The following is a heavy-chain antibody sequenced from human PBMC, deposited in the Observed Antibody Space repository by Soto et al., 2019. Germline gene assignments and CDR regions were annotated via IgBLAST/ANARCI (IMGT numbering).Heavy chain of an antibody. CDR2: IYYSGST. J-gene: IGHJ5*02. Sequence: SETLSLTCTVSGGSLTSYYWSWIRQPPGKGLEWIGYIYYSGSTNYNPSLKSRVTISVDTSKNQFSLKLSSVTAADTAVYYCARLGAYYQSLDPWGPGTLVTVSS. CDR3: ARLGAYYQSLDP. V-gene: IGHV4-59*08. CDR1: GGSLTSYY. D-gene: IGHD2-21*01.